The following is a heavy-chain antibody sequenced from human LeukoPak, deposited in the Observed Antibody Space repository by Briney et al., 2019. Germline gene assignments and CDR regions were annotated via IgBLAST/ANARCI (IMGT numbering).Heavy chain of an antibody. V-gene: IGHV4-34*01. CDR3: ARLCGSPDIVVVPAAARTPSHYYYYGMDV. Sequence: SETLSLTCAVSGGSISSGGYSWSWIRQPPGKGLEWIGEINHSGSTNYNPSPKSRVTISVNTSKNQFSLKLSSVTAADTAVYYCARLCGSPDIVVVPAAARTPSHYYYYGMDVWGQGTTVTVSS. CDR2: INHSGST. J-gene: IGHJ6*02. CDR1: GGSISSGGYS. D-gene: IGHD2-2*01.